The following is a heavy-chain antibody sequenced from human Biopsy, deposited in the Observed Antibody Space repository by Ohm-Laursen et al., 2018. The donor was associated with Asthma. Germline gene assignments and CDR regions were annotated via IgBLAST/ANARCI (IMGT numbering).Heavy chain of an antibody. CDR2: INPPTGGT. CDR1: GYTFTSYY. V-gene: IGHV1-46*01. CDR3: ALSQFDY. J-gene: IGHJ4*02. Sequence: ASVKVSCKASGYTFTSYYIHWVRQAPGQGLEWVGIINPPTGGTSYAQKFLGRVTVTRDTSTNTVYMELSSLRSEDTAVYYCALSQFDYWGQGTLLTVSS.